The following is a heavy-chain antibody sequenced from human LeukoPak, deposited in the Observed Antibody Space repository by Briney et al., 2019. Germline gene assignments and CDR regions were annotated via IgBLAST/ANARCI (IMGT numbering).Heavy chain of an antibody. CDR2: ISGSGAGT. CDR1: GFTFSSHA. CDR3: AKEGYQAGTTSKGYFDY. D-gene: IGHD1-7*01. J-gene: IGHJ4*02. V-gene: IGHV3-23*01. Sequence: GGSLRLSCAASGFTFSSHAMSWVRQVPRKGLEWVSGISGSGAGTYYADSVKGRFTISRDNSKNTLSLQMNSLRAEDTAAYYCAKEGYQAGTTSKGYFDYWGQGTLVTVSS.